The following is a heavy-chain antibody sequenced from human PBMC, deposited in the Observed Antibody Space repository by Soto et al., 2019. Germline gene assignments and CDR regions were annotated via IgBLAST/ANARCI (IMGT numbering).Heavy chain of an antibody. CDR3: AKAHYDFWSGYYSYFDY. Sequence: GGSLRLSCAASGFTFSSYAMSWVRQAPGKGLEWVSAISGSGGSTYYADSVKGRFTISRDNSKNTLYLQMNSLRAEDTAVYYCAKAHYDFWSGYYSYFDYWGQGTLVTVSS. CDR1: GFTFSSYA. J-gene: IGHJ4*02. D-gene: IGHD3-3*01. CDR2: ISGSGGST. V-gene: IGHV3-23*01.